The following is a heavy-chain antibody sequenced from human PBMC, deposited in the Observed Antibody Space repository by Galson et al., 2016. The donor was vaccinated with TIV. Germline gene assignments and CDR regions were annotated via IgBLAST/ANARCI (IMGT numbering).Heavy chain of an antibody. CDR2: IYQSGST. D-gene: IGHD3-10*01. J-gene: IGHJ4*02. Sequence: LSLTCAVSGYSITSGYYWGWIRQPPGKGLEWIGSIYQSGSTYYNPSLKSRVTISIDTSKSQFSLRLTYVTAADTAVYYCARHSLWFGELGGFDYWGQGTLVTVSS. V-gene: IGHV4-38-2*01. CDR1: GYSITSGYY. CDR3: ARHSLWFGELGGFDY.